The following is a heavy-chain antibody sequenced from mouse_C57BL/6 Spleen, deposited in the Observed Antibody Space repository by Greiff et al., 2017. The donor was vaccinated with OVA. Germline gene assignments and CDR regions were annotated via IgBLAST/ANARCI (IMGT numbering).Heavy chain of an antibody. CDR2: IDPSDSYT. Sequence: VKLVESGAELVKPGASVKLSCKASGYTFTSYWMQWVKQRPGQGLEWIGEIDPSDSYTNYNQKFKGKATLTVDTSSSTAYMQLSSLTSEDSAVYYCARKCYGSSYWYFDVWGTGTTVTVSS. J-gene: IGHJ1*03. CDR3: ARKCYGSSYWYFDV. D-gene: IGHD1-1*01. V-gene: IGHV1-50*01. CDR1: GYTFTSYW.